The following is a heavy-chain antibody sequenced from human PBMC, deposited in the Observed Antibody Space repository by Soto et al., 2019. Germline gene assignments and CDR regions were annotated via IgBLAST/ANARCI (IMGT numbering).Heavy chain of an antibody. CDR1: GFSLSTSGVG. Sequence: QITLKESGPTLVKPTQTLTLTCTFSGFSLSTSGVGVGWIRQPPGKALEWLALIYWDDDKRYSPSLKSRLTITKDTSQNQVVLKKTNMDPVDTATYYRAHRQHGDYYGSGSYSGGWFDPWGQGTLVTVSS. CDR3: AHRQHGDYYGSGSYSGGWFDP. D-gene: IGHD3-10*01. J-gene: IGHJ5*02. CDR2: IYWDDDK. V-gene: IGHV2-5*02.